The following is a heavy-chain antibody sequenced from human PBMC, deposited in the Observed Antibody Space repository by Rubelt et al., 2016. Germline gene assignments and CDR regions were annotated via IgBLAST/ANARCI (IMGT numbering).Heavy chain of an antibody. CDR2: IKQDGSEK. CDR1: GFTFSSYG. V-gene: IGHV3-7*01. Sequence: GFTFSSYGMHWVRQAPGKGLEWVANIKQDGSEKYYVDSVKGRFTISRDNAKNSLYLQMNSLRAEDTAVYYCARDPWAYSYGYKGFDYWGQGTLVTVSS. CDR3: ARDPWAYSYGYKGFDY. D-gene: IGHD5-18*01. J-gene: IGHJ4*02.